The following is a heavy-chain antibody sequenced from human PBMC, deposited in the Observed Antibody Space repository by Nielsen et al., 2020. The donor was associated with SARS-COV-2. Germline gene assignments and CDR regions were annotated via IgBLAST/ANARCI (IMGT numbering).Heavy chain of an antibody. D-gene: IGHD4-23*01. J-gene: IGHJ4*02. CDR2: IYSSGRI. Sequence: LRLSCTVSGGSISSGGHYWSWIRRLPGKGLEWIGYIYSSGRIYYNPSLKSRLSISEDTSKNQFSLKLSSVTAADTAVYYCARNTYGGSTDYWGQGTLVTVSS. CDR3: ARNTYGGSTDY. CDR1: GGSISSGGHY. V-gene: IGHV4-31*03.